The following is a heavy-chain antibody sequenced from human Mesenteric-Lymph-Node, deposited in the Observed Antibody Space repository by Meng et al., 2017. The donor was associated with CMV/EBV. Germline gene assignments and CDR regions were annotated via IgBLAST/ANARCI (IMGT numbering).Heavy chain of an antibody. J-gene: IGHJ6*02. CDR1: GFTFSSYE. V-gene: IGHV3-21*06. CDR2: ISGLSGYI. CDR3: ARDRLGRYYYGMDV. Sequence: GESLKISCAASGFTFSSYEMNWVRQAPGKGLEWVSSISGLSGYINYADSVKGRFTISRDNAKNSLFLQMNSLRVEDTAVYYCARDRLGRYYYGMDVWGQGTTVTVSS. D-gene: IGHD5/OR15-5a*01.